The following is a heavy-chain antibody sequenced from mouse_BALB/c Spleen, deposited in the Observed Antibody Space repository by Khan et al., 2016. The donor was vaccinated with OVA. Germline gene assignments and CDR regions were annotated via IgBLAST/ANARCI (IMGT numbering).Heavy chain of an antibody. CDR1: GYSLTRYG. V-gene: IGHV2-9*02. CDR3: ARSKYLARY. Sequence: VKLEESGPGLVAPSQSLSITCTVYGYSLTRYGVHWVRQPPGKGLEWLGLIWAGGSTNYNWALMSRLSISIDNSTSLVFLIMNSLQTDDTALYYCARSKYLARYWGQGTTLTVSS. D-gene: IGHD3-3*01. CDR2: IWAGGST. J-gene: IGHJ2*01.